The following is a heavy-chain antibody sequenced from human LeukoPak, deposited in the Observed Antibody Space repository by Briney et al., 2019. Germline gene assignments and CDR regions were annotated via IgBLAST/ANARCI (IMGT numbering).Heavy chain of an antibody. CDR3: ARDRRGIAAGNFDY. CDR2: IYHSGST. D-gene: IGHD6-13*01. Sequence: TLSLTCTVSGGSISSGGYYWSWIRQPPGKGLEWIGYIYHSGSTYYNPSLKSRVTISVDRSKNQFSLKLSSVTAADTAVYYCARDRRGIAAGNFDYWGQGTLVTVSS. CDR1: GGSISSGGYY. J-gene: IGHJ4*02. V-gene: IGHV4-30-2*01.